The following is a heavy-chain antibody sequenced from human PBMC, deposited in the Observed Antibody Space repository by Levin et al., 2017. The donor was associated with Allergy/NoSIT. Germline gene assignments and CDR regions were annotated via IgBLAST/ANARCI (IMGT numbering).Heavy chain of an antibody. CDR1: GGSISSGFHY. V-gene: IGHV4-31*03. D-gene: IGHD3-22*01. J-gene: IGHJ3*02. CDR3: ARLTYDSSGYGLWDVFDI. Sequence: PSETLSLTCSVSGGSISSGFHYWAWIRQRPGTGLEWIGNIYHTGSTYYNPSLESRLMISVDTSKNDFSLKVSSVTAADTAVYYCARLTYDSSGYGLWDVFDIWGQGRMVTVSS. CDR2: IYHTGST.